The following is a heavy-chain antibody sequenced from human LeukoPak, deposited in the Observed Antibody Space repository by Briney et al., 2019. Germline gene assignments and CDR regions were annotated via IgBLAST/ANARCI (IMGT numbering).Heavy chain of an antibody. D-gene: IGHD6-19*01. V-gene: IGHV4-4*09. J-gene: IGHJ4*02. CDR2: IYHSGNT. Sequence: SETLSLTCNVSGASMSCNYWSWIRQPPGKGLEWIGYIYHSGNTNYSPSLESRVTMSVDESKNQFSLRVHFVSAADTAVYYCASTRRAAVAGRFDSWGQGTLVTVSS. CDR3: ASTRRAAVAGRFDS. CDR1: GASMSCNY.